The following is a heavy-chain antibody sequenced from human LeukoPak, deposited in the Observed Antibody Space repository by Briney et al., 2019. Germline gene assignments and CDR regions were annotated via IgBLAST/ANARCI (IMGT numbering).Heavy chain of an antibody. V-gene: IGHV5-51*01. CDR1: GYSFSNYW. Sequence: GESLKISCKGSGYSFSNYWIGWVRQMPGKGPEWMGIIYAGDSDARYSPSFQGQVTISADKSINTAYLQWSSLKASDTAMYYCARHGLSGGGDYWGQGTLVTVSS. CDR3: ARHGLSGGGDY. D-gene: IGHD2/OR15-2a*01. J-gene: IGHJ4*02. CDR2: IYAGDSDA.